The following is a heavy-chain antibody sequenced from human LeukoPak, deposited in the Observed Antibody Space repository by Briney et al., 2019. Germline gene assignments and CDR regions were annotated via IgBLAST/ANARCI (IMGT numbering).Heavy chain of an antibody. D-gene: IGHD6-6*01. V-gene: IGHV3-30*02. CDR1: GFTFSSYG. CDR2: IRYDGSNK. J-gene: IGHJ4*02. Sequence: GGSLRLSCAASGFTFSSYGMHWDRQAPGKGLEWVAFIRYDGSNKYYADSVKGRFTISRDNSKNTLYLQMNSLRAEDTAVYYCAKDEGRSGSSPSPYFDYWGQGTLVTVSS. CDR3: AKDEGRSGSSPSPYFDY.